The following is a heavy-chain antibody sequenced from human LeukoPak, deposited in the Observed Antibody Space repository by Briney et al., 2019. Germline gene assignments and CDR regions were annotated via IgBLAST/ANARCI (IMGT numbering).Heavy chain of an antibody. CDR3: ARDPESSTFDL. J-gene: IGHJ4*02. V-gene: IGHV3-7*01. CDR2: VKQDGSVK. CDR1: GFTFSTYW. D-gene: IGHD6-6*01. Sequence: PGGSLRLSCAASGFTFSTYWMSWVRQTPEKGLEFVANVKQDGSVKNYMDSLKGRSTISGDNARESLYLEINSLRADDTAVYYCARDPESSTFDLWGQGALVTVSS.